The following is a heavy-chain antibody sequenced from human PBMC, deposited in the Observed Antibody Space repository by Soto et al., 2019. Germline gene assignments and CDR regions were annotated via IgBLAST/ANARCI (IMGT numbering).Heavy chain of an antibody. J-gene: IGHJ4*02. CDR1: GFTFSSYA. D-gene: IGHD5-18*01. CDR3: ARGGYSYGYGY. V-gene: IGHV3-30-3*01. Sequence: WAPRLSCAASGFTFSSYAMHWVRQAPGKGLEWVAVISYDGSNKYYADSVKGRFTISRDNSKNTLYLQMNSLRAEDTAVYYCARGGYSYGYGYWGQGTMVTVYS. CDR2: ISYDGSNK.